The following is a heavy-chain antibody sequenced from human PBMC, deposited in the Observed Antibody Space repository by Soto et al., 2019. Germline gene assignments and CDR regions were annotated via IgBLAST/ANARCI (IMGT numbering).Heavy chain of an antibody. CDR2: ISSSGSTI. V-gene: IGHV3-11*01. D-gene: IGHD6-6*01. Sequence: PGGSLRLSCAASGFTFSDYYMSWIRQAPGKGLEWVSYISSSGSTIYYADSVKGRFTISRDNAKNSLYLQMNSLRSEDTAVYYCASSSSSHWFDPWGQGTLVTVSS. J-gene: IGHJ5*02. CDR3: ASSSSSHWFDP. CDR1: GFTFSDYY.